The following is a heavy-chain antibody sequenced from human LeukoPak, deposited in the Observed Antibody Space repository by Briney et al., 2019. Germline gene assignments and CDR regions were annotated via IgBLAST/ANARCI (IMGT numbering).Heavy chain of an antibody. D-gene: IGHD1-7*01. Sequence: GESLKNSCKGSRYRFTDHWIGWVRQMPGKGLEWMGIIYPGDSDTRYSPSFQGQVTISADKSINTAHLRWSSLKASDTAMYYCARGAAGTTPDSYYFGLDVWAQGTTVRVSS. CDR1: RYRFTDHW. V-gene: IGHV5-51*01. CDR3: ARGAAGTTPDSYYFGLDV. CDR2: IYPGDSDT. J-gene: IGHJ6*02.